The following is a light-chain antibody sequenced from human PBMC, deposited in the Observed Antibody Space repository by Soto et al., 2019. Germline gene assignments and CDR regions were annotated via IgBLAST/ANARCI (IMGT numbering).Light chain of an antibody. Sequence: TQMTQPPFSFSSSVRDRVTITFWASQSISGSLNWYQQKPGKAPKLLIYGASTLQSGVTSRCSGSGSGTDYTLTISRLQPEDFATYHCQQSYRNPTFGQGTRLEIK. CDR1: QSISGS. CDR2: GAS. J-gene: IGKJ5*01. CDR3: QQSYRNPT. V-gene: IGKV1-39*01.